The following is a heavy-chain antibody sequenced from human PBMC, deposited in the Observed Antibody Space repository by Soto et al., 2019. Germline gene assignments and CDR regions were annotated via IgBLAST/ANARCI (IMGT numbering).Heavy chain of an antibody. CDR2: IYDSGSP. CDR1: VGSISSDGDYYR. V-gene: IGHV4-31*03. Sequence: QMQLQESGPGLVSPSQTLSLTCTVSVGSISSDGDYYRWSWIRQHPGKGLEWIGYIYDSGSPYYHPSLESRITVSVDTSKNQFSLKLSSLTAADTAVYYCARVRENYFDSWGQGILATVSS. CDR3: ARVRENYFDS. J-gene: IGHJ4*02.